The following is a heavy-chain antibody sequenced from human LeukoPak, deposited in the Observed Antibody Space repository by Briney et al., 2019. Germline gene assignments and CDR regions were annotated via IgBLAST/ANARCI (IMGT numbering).Heavy chain of an antibody. Sequence: GGSLRLSCAASGFTFSSYAMSWVRQAPGKGLEWVSAISGSGGSTYYADSVKGRFTISRDNSKNTLYLQMNSLRAEDTAVYYYAKDIVVVPAAMFGNDAFDIWGQGTMVTVSS. V-gene: IGHV3-23*01. CDR2: ISGSGGST. D-gene: IGHD2-2*01. CDR3: AKDIVVVPAAMFGNDAFDI. CDR1: GFTFSSYA. J-gene: IGHJ3*02.